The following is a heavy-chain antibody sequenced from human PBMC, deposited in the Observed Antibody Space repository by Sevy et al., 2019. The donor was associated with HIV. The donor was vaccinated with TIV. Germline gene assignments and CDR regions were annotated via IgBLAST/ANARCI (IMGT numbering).Heavy chain of an antibody. CDR1: GFTFGDYA. J-gene: IGHJ1*01. CDR2: IRSKAYGGTT. D-gene: IGHD3-10*01. V-gene: IGHV3-49*03. Sequence: GGSLRLSCTASGFTFGDYAMSWFRQAPGKGLEWVGFIRSKAYGGTTEYAASVKGRFTISRDDSKSIAYLQMNSLKTEDTAVYYCTRVWMVQGVFNPYFQHWGQGTLVTVSS. CDR3: TRVWMVQGVFNPYFQH.